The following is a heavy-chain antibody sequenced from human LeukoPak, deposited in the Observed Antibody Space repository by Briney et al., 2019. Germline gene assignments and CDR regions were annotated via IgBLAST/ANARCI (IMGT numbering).Heavy chain of an antibody. D-gene: IGHD3-22*01. J-gene: IGHJ4*02. CDR2: INHSGST. CDR1: GGSFSGYY. V-gene: IGHV4-34*01. Sequence: SETLSLTCAVYGGSFSGYYWSWIRQPPGKGLEWIGEINHSGSTNYNPSLKSRVTISVDTSKNQFSLKLSSVTAADTAVYYCARQVRGPESNFDYWGQGTLVTVSS. CDR3: ARQVRGPESNFDY.